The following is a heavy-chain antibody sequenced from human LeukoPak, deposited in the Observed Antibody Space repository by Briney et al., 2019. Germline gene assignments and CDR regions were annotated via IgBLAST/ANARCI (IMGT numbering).Heavy chain of an antibody. J-gene: IGHJ4*02. D-gene: IGHD3-22*01. V-gene: IGHV3-33*01. CDR3: ARALFNYDSSGLNY. Sequence: GGSLRLPCAASGFTFSSYGMHGVRQAPGRGLEWVALIWYDGSNKYYADSVKGRFTISRDNSKNTLYLQMNSLRAEDTAVYYCARALFNYDSSGLNYWGQGTLVTVSS. CDR2: IWYDGSNK. CDR1: GFTFSSYG.